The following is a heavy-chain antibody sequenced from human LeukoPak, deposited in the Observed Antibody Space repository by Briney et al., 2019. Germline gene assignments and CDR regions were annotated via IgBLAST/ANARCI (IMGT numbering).Heavy chain of an antibody. D-gene: IGHD5-24*01. CDR3: ARDRDGYNYWEY. J-gene: IGHJ4*02. CDR2: INPNSGGT. V-gene: IGHV1-2*02. CDR1: GYTFTGYY. Sequence: ASVKASCKASGYTFTGYYMHWVRQAPGQGLEWMGWINPNSGGTNYAQKFQGRVTMTRDTSISTAYMELSRLRSDDTAVYYCARDRDGYNYWEYWGQGTLVTVSS.